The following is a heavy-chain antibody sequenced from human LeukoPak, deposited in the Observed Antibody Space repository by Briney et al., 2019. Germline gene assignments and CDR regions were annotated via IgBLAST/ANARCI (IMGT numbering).Heavy chain of an antibody. V-gene: IGHV4-34*01. CDR1: GGSFSGYY. CDR3: ARDPGYYDFWSGYYEVNWFDP. CDR2: IYYSGST. Sequence: SETLSLTCAVYGGSFSGYYWGWIRQPPGKGLEWIGSIYYSGSTYYNPSLKSRVTISVDTSKNQFSLKLSSVTAADTAVYYCARDPGYYDFWSGYYEVNWFDPWGQGTLVTVSS. D-gene: IGHD3-3*01. J-gene: IGHJ5*02.